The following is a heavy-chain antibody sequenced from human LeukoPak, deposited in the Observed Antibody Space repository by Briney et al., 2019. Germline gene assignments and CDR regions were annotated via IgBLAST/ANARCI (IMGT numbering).Heavy chain of an antibody. CDR2: IYYSGST. D-gene: IGHD3-16*01. V-gene: IGHV4-59*12. CDR1: GGSISSYY. J-gene: IGHJ4*02. CDR3: ARAHGVRGHENYLDY. Sequence: SETLSLTCTVSGGSISSYYWSWIRQPPGKGLEWIGYIYYSGSTNYNPSLKSRVTISVDTSKNQFSLKLSSVTAADTAVYYCARAHGVRGHENYLDYWGQGTLVTVSS.